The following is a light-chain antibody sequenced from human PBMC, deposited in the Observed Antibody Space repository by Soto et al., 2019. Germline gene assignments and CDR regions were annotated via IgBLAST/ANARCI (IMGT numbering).Light chain of an antibody. CDR1: KGISNY. V-gene: IGKV1-27*01. Sequence: DIQMTQSPSSLSASVGDRVTITCRASKGISNYLAWYQQKPGKVPKLLIYAASTLQSGVPSRFSGSGSGTDFTLTIGSLQPEDVATYYCQKYNSAPRTFGQGTKVEIE. CDR3: QKYNSAPRT. J-gene: IGKJ1*01. CDR2: AAS.